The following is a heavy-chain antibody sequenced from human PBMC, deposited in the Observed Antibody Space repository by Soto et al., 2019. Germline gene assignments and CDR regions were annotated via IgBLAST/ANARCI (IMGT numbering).Heavy chain of an antibody. J-gene: IGHJ5*02. Sequence: ASVKVSCKASGYTFTGYYMHWVRQAPGQGLEWMGWINPNSGGTNYAQKFQGWVTMTRDTSISTAYMELSRLRSDDTAVYYCAREYNWNDDYPRNNWFDPWGQGTLVTVSS. CDR3: AREYNWNDDYPRNNWFDP. CDR2: INPNSGGT. V-gene: IGHV1-2*04. CDR1: GYTFTGYY. D-gene: IGHD1-1*01.